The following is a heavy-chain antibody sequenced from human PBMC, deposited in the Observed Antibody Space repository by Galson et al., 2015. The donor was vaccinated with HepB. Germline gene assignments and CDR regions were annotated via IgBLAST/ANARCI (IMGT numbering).Heavy chain of an antibody. CDR3: ARFSSGRFYEAYYDY. CDR2: IDWDDDK. D-gene: IGHD1-26*01. Sequence: LVKPTQALTLTCTFSGFSLTTTGMCVSWVRQPPGKALEWLALIDWDDDKYYSTSLKTRLAISKDTSKNQVVLTMTNLDPVDTGTYYCARFSSGRFYEAYYDYWGRGTLVTVSS. CDR1: GFSLTTTGMC. J-gene: IGHJ4*02. V-gene: IGHV2-70*20.